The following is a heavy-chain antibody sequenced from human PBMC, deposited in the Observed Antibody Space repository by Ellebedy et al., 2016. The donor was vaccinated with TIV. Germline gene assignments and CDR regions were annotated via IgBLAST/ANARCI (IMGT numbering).Heavy chain of an antibody. Sequence: GESLKISCAASGFNFGSAWMNWVRQAPGEGLEWVGRSKSKRDVEATDYVAPVKGRFTISRDDSKATLYLQMNSLKTEDTAVYYCTTDEGGTRYWGQGTLVTVSS. D-gene: IGHD2-15*01. CDR2: SKSKRDVEAT. J-gene: IGHJ4*02. CDR1: GFNFGSAW. V-gene: IGHV3-15*07. CDR3: TTDEGGTRY.